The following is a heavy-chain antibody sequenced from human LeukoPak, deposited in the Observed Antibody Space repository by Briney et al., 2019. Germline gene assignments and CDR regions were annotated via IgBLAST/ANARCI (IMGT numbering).Heavy chain of an antibody. V-gene: IGHV3-74*01. Sequence: GGPLRLSCAASGFTFSSYWMHWVRQAPGKGLVWVSRINSDGSSTSYADSVKGRFTISRDNAKNTLYLQMNSLRAEDTAVYYCARVLGTWNWFDPWGQGTLVTVSS. D-gene: IGHD7-27*01. CDR3: ARVLGTWNWFDP. CDR1: GFTFSSYW. J-gene: IGHJ5*02. CDR2: INSDGSST.